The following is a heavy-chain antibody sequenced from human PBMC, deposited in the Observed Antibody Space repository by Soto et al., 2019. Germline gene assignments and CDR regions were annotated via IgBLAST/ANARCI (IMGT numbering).Heavy chain of an antibody. Sequence: EVQLLQSGGGLAQPGGSLRLSCAASGFKFSNFAMRWIRQAPGKGLEWVSGINGGGGHTDYADSVKGRFTISRDNSKNTLYLQLSSLRAEDTGLYYCSKAHWVYGIAWLFFDYWGQGSLVTVSS. CDR1: GFKFSNFA. CDR3: SKAHWVYGIAWLFFDY. D-gene: IGHD3-22*01. CDR2: INGGGGHT. J-gene: IGHJ4*02. V-gene: IGHV3-23*01.